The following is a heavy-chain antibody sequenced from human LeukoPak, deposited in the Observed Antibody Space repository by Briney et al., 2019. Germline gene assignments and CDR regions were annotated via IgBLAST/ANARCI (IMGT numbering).Heavy chain of an antibody. Sequence: PGGSLRLSCAASGFTFSTYTMNWVRRAPGKGLEWVSSISSRSSYIYYADSVKGRFTISRDNAGNSLYLQMNSLRAEDTAVYYCARDPKESTYYYDSSGPYHFDYWGQGTLVTVSS. J-gene: IGHJ4*02. V-gene: IGHV3-21*01. D-gene: IGHD3-22*01. CDR1: GFTFSTYT. CDR3: ARDPKESTYYYDSSGPYHFDY. CDR2: ISSRSSYI.